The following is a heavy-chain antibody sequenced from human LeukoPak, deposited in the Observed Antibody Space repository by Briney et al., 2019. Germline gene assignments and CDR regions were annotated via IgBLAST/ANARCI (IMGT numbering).Heavy chain of an antibody. CDR1: GYTFSDYG. V-gene: IGHV1-18*01. Sequence: VASVKVSCTTSGYTFSDYGVSWVRQAPGQGLEWMGWISAYNGHTNYAQKLQGRVTMTTDTSTSTAYMELRSLRSDDTAVYYCARAARTSITHDYWGQGTLVTVSS. CDR2: ISAYNGHT. D-gene: IGHD2/OR15-2a*01. J-gene: IGHJ4*02. CDR3: ARAARTSITHDY.